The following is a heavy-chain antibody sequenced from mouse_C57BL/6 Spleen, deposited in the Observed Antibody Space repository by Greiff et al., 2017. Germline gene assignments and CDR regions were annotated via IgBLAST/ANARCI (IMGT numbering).Heavy chain of an antibody. J-gene: IGHJ4*01. D-gene: IGHD2-10*01. V-gene: IGHV5-4*03. CDR3: ARTSLLSYAMDY. Sequence: EVMLVESGGGLVKPGGSLKLSCAASGFTFSSYAMSWVRQTPEKRLEWVATISDGGSYTYYPDNVKGRFTISRDNAKNNLYLQMSHLKSEDTAMYYCARTSLLSYAMDYWGQGTSVTVSS. CDR2: ISDGGSYT. CDR1: GFTFSSYA.